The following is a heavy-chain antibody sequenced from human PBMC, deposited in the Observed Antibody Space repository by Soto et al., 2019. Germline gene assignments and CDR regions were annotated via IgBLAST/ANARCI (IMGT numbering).Heavy chain of an antibody. CDR1: GGSINDFY. V-gene: IGHV4-59*01. D-gene: IGHD6-6*01. CDR3: ARVGGVAARTFDY. CDR2: IYYSGST. J-gene: IGHJ4*02. Sequence: SETLSLTCTVSGGSINDFYWSWIRQPPGKGLEWIGYIYYSGSTDYNPSLKGRVTISVDTSKNQFSLKLRSVTAADTAVYYCARVGGVAARTFDYWGQGTLVTVPQ.